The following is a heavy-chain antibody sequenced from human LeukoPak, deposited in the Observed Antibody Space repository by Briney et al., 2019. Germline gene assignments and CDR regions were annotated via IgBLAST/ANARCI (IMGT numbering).Heavy chain of an antibody. Sequence: GGSLRLSCAASGFTVDDYSMHWVRQAPGKGLEWVSLISGDGGSTYYADSVKGRFTISRDNSKNSLYLQMNSLRTEDTALYYCARKHLESSSWYLPFDYWGQGTLVTVSS. CDR1: GFTVDDYS. CDR2: ISGDGGST. D-gene: IGHD6-13*01. V-gene: IGHV3-43*02. CDR3: ARKHLESSSWYLPFDY. J-gene: IGHJ4*02.